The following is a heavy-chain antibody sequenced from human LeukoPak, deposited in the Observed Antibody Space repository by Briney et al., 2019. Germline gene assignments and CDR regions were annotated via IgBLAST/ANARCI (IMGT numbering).Heavy chain of an antibody. Sequence: GGSLRLSCAASGFTVSSNYMSWVRQAPGKGLEWVSVIYSGGSTYYADSVKGRFTISRDNSKNTLYLQMNSLRAEDTAVYYCAKTQYSNYPPSFDYWGQGTLVTVSS. CDR1: GFTVSSNY. V-gene: IGHV3-66*01. D-gene: IGHD4-11*01. CDR2: IYSGGST. J-gene: IGHJ4*02. CDR3: AKTQYSNYPPSFDY.